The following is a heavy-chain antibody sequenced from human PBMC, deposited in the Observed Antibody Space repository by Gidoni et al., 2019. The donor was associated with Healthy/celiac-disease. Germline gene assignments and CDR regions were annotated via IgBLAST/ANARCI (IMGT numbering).Heavy chain of an antibody. Sequence: EVQLVEPGGGLVKPGGSLRLHCAAPGFTFSSYSMNWVRQAPGKGLEWVSSISSSSSYIYYADSVKGRFTISRDNDKNSLYLQMNSLRAEDTAVYYCARGGTGTAFDYWGQGTLVTVSS. CDR1: GFTFSSYS. CDR2: ISSSSSYI. V-gene: IGHV3-21*01. J-gene: IGHJ4*02. CDR3: ARGGTGTAFDY. D-gene: IGHD1-7*01.